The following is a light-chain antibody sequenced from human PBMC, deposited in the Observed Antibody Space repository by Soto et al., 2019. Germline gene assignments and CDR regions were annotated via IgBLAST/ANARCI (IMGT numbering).Light chain of an antibody. Sequence: EIVLTQSPGTLSLSPGERATLSCRASQSVGSTYVTWYQQKPGQAPRLLISGTFDRATGTADRFSGSGSGTDFTLTINRLEPDDFAVYYCQQHGGFPRTFGQGTKVEIK. V-gene: IGKV3-20*01. CDR1: QSVGSTY. CDR2: GTF. J-gene: IGKJ1*01. CDR3: QQHGGFPRT.